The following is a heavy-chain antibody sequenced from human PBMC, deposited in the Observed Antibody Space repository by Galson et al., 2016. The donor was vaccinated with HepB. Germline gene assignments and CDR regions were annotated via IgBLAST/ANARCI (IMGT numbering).Heavy chain of an antibody. Sequence: SVKVSCKASGYTFSNYEINWVRQATGQGLEWMGWMNPNSGNTGYAQKFQGRVTMTGNTSINTAYMELSSLRSDDAGVYYCARGRHWNYVYYYHGMDVWGQGTTVTVSS. J-gene: IGHJ6*02. V-gene: IGHV1-8*01. CDR3: ARGRHWNYVYYYHGMDV. CDR2: MNPNSGNT. CDR1: GYTFSNYE. D-gene: IGHD1-7*01.